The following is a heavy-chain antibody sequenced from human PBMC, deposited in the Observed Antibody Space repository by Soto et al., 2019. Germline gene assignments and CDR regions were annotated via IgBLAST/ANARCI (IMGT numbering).Heavy chain of an antibody. D-gene: IGHD6-13*01. CDR1: GFTFSSYW. CDR2: IKSKTDGGTT. J-gene: IGHJ6*02. V-gene: IGHV3-15*01. CDR3: TTDPKYSSSWYGMDV. Sequence: GGSLRLSCAASGFTFSSYWMSWVRQAPGKGLEWVGRIKSKTDGGTTDYAAPVKGRFTISRDDSKNTLYLQMNSLKTEDTAVYYCTTDPKYSSSWYGMDVWGQGTTVTVSS.